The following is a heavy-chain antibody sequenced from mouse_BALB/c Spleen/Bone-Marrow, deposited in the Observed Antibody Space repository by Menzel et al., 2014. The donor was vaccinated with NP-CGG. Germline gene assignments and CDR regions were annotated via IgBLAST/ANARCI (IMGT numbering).Heavy chain of an antibody. CDR1: GYTFTSYW. CDR2: INPSNGHT. V-gene: IGHV1S81*02. Sequence: VKLMDSGAELVKPGASVKLSCRASGYTFTSYWIHWVKLRPGHGLEWIGEINPSNGHTNYNEKFKNKATLTVDKSSSTAYIQLSSLTSEDSAVYYCARYDGPAWFAYWGQGSLVTVS. CDR3: ARYDGPAWFAY. J-gene: IGHJ3*01. D-gene: IGHD2-3*01.